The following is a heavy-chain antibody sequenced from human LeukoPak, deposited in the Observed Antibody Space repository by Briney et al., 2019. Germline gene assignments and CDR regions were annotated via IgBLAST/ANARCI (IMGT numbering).Heavy chain of an antibody. CDR2: INPSGGST. J-gene: IGHJ5*02. CDR1: GYTFTSYY. CDR3: ARDGHTLLWFGERINWFDP. D-gene: IGHD3-10*01. V-gene: IGHV1-46*01. Sequence: GASVKVSCKASGYTFTSYYMHWVRQAPGQGLEWMGIINPSGGSTSYAQKFQGRVTMTRDTSTSTVYMELSSQRSEDTAVYYCARDGHTLLWFGERINWFDPWGQGTLVTVSS.